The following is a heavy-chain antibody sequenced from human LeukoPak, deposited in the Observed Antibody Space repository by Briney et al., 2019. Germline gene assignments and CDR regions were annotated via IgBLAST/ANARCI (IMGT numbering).Heavy chain of an antibody. V-gene: IGHV3-15*01. D-gene: IGHD2-2*01. CDR1: GFTFSNAW. CDR2: IKSKTDGGTT. CDR3: ARVGYCSSTSCYLRLHFDY. J-gene: IGHJ4*02. Sequence: GGSLRLSCAASGFTFSNAWMSWVRQAPGKGLEWVGRIKSKTDGGTTDYAAPVKGRFTISRDDSKNTLYLQMNSLKTEDTAVYYCARVGYCSSTSCYLRLHFDYWGQGTLVAVSS.